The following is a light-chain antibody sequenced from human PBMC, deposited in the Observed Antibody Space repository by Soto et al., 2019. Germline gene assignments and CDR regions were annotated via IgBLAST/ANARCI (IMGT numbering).Light chain of an antibody. CDR3: QQYYMTPLT. Sequence: DIVMTQSPDSLAVSLGERATINCKSSQSVLYSSNNKNYLAWYQQKPGQPPKLLIYWASTRESGVPDRFSGSGSGTDFTLTIGSLQAEDVAVYYCQQYYMTPLTFGGGTKWIS. CDR2: WAS. CDR1: QSVLYSSNNKNY. V-gene: IGKV4-1*01. J-gene: IGKJ4*01.